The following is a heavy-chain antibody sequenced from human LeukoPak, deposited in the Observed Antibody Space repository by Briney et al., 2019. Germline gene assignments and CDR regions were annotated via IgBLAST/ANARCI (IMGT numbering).Heavy chain of an antibody. Sequence: SETLSLTCTVSGGSISRYYWTWVRQPRGKGVEWIGYIYYSGTTNYNPSLKSRVTISVDTSKNQFSLKLSSVTAADTAVYYCAAAAYGSGSYTVDYWGQGTLVTVSS. CDR2: IYYSGTT. D-gene: IGHD3-10*01. CDR1: GGSISRYY. CDR3: AAAAYGSGSYTVDY. J-gene: IGHJ4*02. V-gene: IGHV4-59*01.